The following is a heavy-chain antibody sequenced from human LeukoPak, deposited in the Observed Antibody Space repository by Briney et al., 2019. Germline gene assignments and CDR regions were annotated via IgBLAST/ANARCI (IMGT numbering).Heavy chain of an antibody. CDR1: GGPISSYY. CDR3: ARDQSGGYYFDY. D-gene: IGHD3-10*01. V-gene: IGHV4-59*01. Sequence: SETLSLTCTVSGGPISSYYWSWLRQPPGKGLEWIGYIYYSGSTSYNPSLKSRVTISVDTSKNQFSLKLSSVTAADTAVYHCARDQSGGYYFDYWGQGTLVTVSS. CDR2: IYYSGST. J-gene: IGHJ4*02.